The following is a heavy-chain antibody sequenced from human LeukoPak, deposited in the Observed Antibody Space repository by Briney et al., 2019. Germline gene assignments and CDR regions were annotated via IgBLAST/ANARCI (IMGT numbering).Heavy chain of an antibody. CDR3: AKVAGERRITMVRGVIPRYYFGY. CDR1: GGSFSGYY. CDR2: INHSGSA. J-gene: IGHJ4*02. Sequence: SETLTLICAVYGGSFSGYYWSWIRQPPGKGLEWIGEINHSGSANYNPSLKSRVTISVDTSKNQFSLKLSSVTAADTAVYYCAKVAGERRITMVRGVIPRYYFGYWGQGTLVNVSS. D-gene: IGHD3-10*01. V-gene: IGHV4-34*01.